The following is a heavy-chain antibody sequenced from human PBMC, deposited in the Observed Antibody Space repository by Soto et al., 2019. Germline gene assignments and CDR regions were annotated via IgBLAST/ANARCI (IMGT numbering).Heavy chain of an antibody. CDR3: ARGLQSFGYYYYYMDV. Sequence: SETLSLTCTVSGVSVSNYYWSWIRQPPGKGLEWFGYIYYSGSTNYNPSLKSRVTMSVDTSRNQFSLKLSSVTAADTAVYYCARGLQSFGYYYYYMDVWGKGTTVTVSS. D-gene: IGHD3-9*01. V-gene: IGHV4-59*02. J-gene: IGHJ6*03. CDR1: GVSVSNYY. CDR2: IYYSGST.